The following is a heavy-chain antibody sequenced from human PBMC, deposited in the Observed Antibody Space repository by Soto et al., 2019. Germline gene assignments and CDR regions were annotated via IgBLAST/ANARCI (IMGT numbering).Heavy chain of an antibody. V-gene: IGHV3-7*01. CDR3: TRDRSGTMLF. J-gene: IGHJ4*02. CDR2: MNQDGSER. D-gene: IGHD1-7*01. Sequence: EVQLVESGGGLVQPGGSLRLSCAASGFTFSNYWMSWVRQAPGEGLAWVANMNQDGSERYYVDSVKGRFTISRDNAKNSLFLQMDSLRAEDTAIYDCTRDRSGTMLFWGQGTLVTVSS. CDR1: GFTFSNYW.